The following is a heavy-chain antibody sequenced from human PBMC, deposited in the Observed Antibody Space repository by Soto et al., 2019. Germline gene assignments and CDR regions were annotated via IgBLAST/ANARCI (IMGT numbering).Heavy chain of an antibody. V-gene: IGHV4-59*08. CDR1: GGSISSYY. J-gene: IGHJ4*02. Sequence: TSETLSLTCTVSGGSISSYYWSWIRQPPGKGLEWIGYIYYSGSTNYNPSLKSRVTISVDTSKNQFSLKLSSVTAADTAVYYCARRYGGTFDYWGQGTLVTVS. D-gene: IGHD2-15*01. CDR2: IYYSGST. CDR3: ARRYGGTFDY.